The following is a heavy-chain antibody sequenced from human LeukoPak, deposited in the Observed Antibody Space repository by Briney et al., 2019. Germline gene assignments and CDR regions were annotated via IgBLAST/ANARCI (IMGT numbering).Heavy chain of an antibody. D-gene: IGHD3-10*01. CDR1: GYTFISYG. Sequence: GASVKVSCKASGYTFISYGISWVRQAPGQGLEWVGWISAYNGNTNYAQKLQGRVTMTTDTSTSTAYMELRSLRSDDTAVYHCARDGRFGELSDYWGQGTLVTVSS. J-gene: IGHJ4*02. CDR2: ISAYNGNT. CDR3: ARDGRFGELSDY. V-gene: IGHV1-18*01.